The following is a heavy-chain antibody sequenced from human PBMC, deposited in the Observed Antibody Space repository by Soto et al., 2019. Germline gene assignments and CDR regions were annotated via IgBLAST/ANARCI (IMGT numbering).Heavy chain of an antibody. Sequence: ASVTVSCKAYGYTFTSYYMNWVRQAPGQGLEWMGIINPSGGSTSYAQKFQGRVTMTRDTSTSTVYMELSSLRSEDTAVYYCARERSMRDERGRRAEYFQHWGQGTLVTVSS. CDR3: ARERSMRDERGRRAEYFQH. CDR1: GYTFTSYY. J-gene: IGHJ1*01. CDR2: INPSGGST. V-gene: IGHV1-46*03.